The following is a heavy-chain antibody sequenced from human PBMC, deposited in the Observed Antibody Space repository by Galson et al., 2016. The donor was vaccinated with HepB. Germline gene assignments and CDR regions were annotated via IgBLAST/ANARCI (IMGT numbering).Heavy chain of an antibody. D-gene: IGHD3-16*02. Sequence: SLRLSCAASGFTFSNYAMSWVRQAPGKGLEWISVISNSGDTTYYAASERGRFTISRDNSKNTLYLQMTGLRAEDTAVYYCAKDQSDYVGGSYRDGGDYWGQGILVTVSS. J-gene: IGHJ4*02. CDR1: GFTFSNYA. CDR3: AKDQSDYVGGSYRDGGDY. V-gene: IGHV3-23*01. CDR2: ISNSGDTT.